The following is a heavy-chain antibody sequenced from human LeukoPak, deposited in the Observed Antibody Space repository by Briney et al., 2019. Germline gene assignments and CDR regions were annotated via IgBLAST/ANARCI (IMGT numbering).Heavy chain of an antibody. J-gene: IGHJ3*02. CDR3: ARAPRYCSGGSCYWNAFDI. V-gene: IGHV3-64*02. CDR1: GFTFSRFP. D-gene: IGHD2-15*01. CDR2: ISREGGTT. Sequence: GGSLRLSCAASGFTFSRFPMHWVRQAPGKGLEYVSAISREGGTTYYGDSVKGRFTISRDNSKNTLYLQMNSLRAEDTAVYYCARAPRYCSGGSCYWNAFDIWGQGTMVTVSS.